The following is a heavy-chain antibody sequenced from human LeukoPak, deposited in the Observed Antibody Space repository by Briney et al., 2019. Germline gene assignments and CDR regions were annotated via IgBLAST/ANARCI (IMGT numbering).Heavy chain of an antibody. Sequence: GGSLRLSCAASGFSLSNYWMHWVRQAPGKGLVWVLRMNSDVSGASSADSVKGRFTISRDDAKNTMYLQMNRLRAEDTAVYYCVRGRGYCSGGRCYPHYFDYWGQGTLVTVSS. D-gene: IGHD2-15*01. CDR1: GFSLSNYW. CDR2: MNSDVSGA. CDR3: VRGRGYCSGGRCYPHYFDY. J-gene: IGHJ4*02. V-gene: IGHV3-74*01.